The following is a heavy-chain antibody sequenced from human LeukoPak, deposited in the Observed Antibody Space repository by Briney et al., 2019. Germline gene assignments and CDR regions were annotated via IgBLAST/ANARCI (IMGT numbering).Heavy chain of an antibody. D-gene: IGHD2-8*01. CDR3: AKEMGDAFDI. J-gene: IGHJ3*02. CDR2: ISYDGSNK. Sequence: PGRSLRLSCAASGFTFSSYGTHWVRQAPGKGLEWVAVISYDGSNKYYADSVKGRFTISRDNSKNTLYLQMNSLRAEDTAVYYCAKEMGDAFDIWGQGTMVTVSS. V-gene: IGHV3-30*18. CDR1: GFTFSSYG.